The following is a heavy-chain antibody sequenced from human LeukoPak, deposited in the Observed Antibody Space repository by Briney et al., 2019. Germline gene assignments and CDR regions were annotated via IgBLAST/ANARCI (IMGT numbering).Heavy chain of an antibody. Sequence: PSETLSLTCTVSGGSISSYYWSWIRQPAGKGLEWIGRIYTSGSTNYNPSLKSRVTMSVDTSKNQFSLKLSSVTAADTAVYYCARDPGGPYCSSTSCYLDHWGQGTLVTVSS. CDR3: ARDPGGPYCSSTSCYLDH. CDR1: GGSISSYY. V-gene: IGHV4-4*07. CDR2: IYTSGST. D-gene: IGHD2-2*01. J-gene: IGHJ4*02.